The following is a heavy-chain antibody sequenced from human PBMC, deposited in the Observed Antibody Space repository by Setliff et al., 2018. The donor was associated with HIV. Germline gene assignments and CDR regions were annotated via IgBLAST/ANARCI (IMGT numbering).Heavy chain of an antibody. V-gene: IGHV1-18*01. J-gene: IGHJ6*03. CDR3: AGARTDYYGRGRRSHYDIDV. Sequence: ASVKVSCKASGYSFFSYSITWVRQAPGQGLEWVGWINCYSGDSKFPEKLQGRITMTADTSTSTAYMGLRNLTSDDTAMYYCAGARTDYYGRGRRSHYDIDVWARGATVTVSS. D-gene: IGHD3-10*01. CDR2: INCYSGDS. CDR1: GYSFFSYS.